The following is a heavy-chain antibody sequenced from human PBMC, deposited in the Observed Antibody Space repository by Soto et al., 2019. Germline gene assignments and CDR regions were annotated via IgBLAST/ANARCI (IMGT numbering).Heavy chain of an antibody. CDR3: AKNQERELPRVIDF. J-gene: IGHJ4*02. CDR2: MSGSSSTT. D-gene: IGHD1-7*01. CDR1: GLTFSNYA. Sequence: EVRLLESGGGLVKPGGSLRLSCATSGLTFSNYAMSWVRQEPGGGLEWVSSMSGSSSTTYYAASVRGRFTISRDRSKNTLYLQMSSLRAEDTALYYCAKNQERELPRVIDFWGQGTLVTVSS. V-gene: IGHV3-23*01.